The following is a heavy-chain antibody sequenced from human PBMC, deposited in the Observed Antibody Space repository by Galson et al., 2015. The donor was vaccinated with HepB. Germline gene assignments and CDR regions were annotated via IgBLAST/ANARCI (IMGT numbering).Heavy chain of an antibody. Sequence: ETLSLTCAVYGGSFSGYYWSWIRQPPGKGLEWIGEINHSGSTNYNPSLKSRVTISVDTSKNQFSLKLSSVTAADTAVYYCARGRRWIPGIAVAGRFDYWGQGTLVTVSS. J-gene: IGHJ4*02. CDR2: INHSGST. CDR3: ARGRRWIPGIAVAGRFDY. CDR1: GGSFSGYY. V-gene: IGHV4-34*01. D-gene: IGHD6-19*01.